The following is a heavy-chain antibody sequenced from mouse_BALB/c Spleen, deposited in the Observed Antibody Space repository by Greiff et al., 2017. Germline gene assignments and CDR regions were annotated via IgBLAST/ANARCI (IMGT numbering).Heavy chain of an antibody. CDR1: GFTFSSYA. V-gene: IGHV5-9-4*01. J-gene: IGHJ1*01. Sequence: EVKLVESGGDLVKPGGSLKLSCAASGFTFSSYAMSWVRQSPEKRLEWVAEISSGGSYTYYPDTVTGRFTISRDNAKNTLYLEMSSLRSEDTAMYYCARAQDRWYCDVWGAGTTVTVSS. D-gene: IGHD3-3*01. CDR3: ARAQDRWYCDV. CDR2: ISSGGSYT.